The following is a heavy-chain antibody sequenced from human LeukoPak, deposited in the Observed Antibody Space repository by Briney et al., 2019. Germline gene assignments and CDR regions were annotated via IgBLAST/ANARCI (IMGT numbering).Heavy chain of an antibody. V-gene: IGHV4-59*11. J-gene: IGHJ4*02. CDR2: LLDSWRT. CDR1: GASMSTHY. D-gene: IGHD5-18*01. Sequence: PSGTLSLTCTVSGASMSTHYWSWLRQPPGKGLEWIGYLLDSWRTKDNPSLQSRVTLSADTSKNQFSLRLTSVTAADTAVYYCATIRRGSIYGYFDFWGRGILVTVSS. CDR3: ATIRRGSIYGYFDF.